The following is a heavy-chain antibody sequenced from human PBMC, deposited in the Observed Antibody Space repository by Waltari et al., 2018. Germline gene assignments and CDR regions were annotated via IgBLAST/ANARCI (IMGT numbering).Heavy chain of an antibody. CDR3: ARAPSFHYGVFSVPLTLDY. J-gene: IGHJ3*01. D-gene: IGHD4-17*01. CDR1: GESFSDHF. V-gene: IGHV4-34*01. Sequence: QVQLNQWGAGVLKPSETLSRTCAVYGESFSDHFWTWIRQPAGTGLEWIGQMNHIGRGTYNPSLKSRVTISVDTSMNQFSLMMTSLTAADTAVYYCARAPSFHYGVFSVPLTLDYWGQGTMVFVSS. CDR2: MNHIGRG.